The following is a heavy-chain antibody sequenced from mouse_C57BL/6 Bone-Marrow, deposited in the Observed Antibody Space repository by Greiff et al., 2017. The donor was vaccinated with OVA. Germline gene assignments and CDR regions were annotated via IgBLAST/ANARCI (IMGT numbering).Heavy chain of an antibody. D-gene: IGHD1-1*01. J-gene: IGHJ4*01. CDR3: ARMITTVVAPYYAMDY. CDR1: GFSLTSYA. CDR2: IWTGGGT. V-gene: IGHV2-9-1*01. Sequence: VKLVESGPGLVAPSQSLSITCTVSGFSLTSYAISWVRQPPGKGLEWLGVIWTGGGTNYNSALKSRLSISKDNSKSQVFLKMNSLQTDDTARYYCARMITTVVAPYYAMDYWGQGTSVTVSS.